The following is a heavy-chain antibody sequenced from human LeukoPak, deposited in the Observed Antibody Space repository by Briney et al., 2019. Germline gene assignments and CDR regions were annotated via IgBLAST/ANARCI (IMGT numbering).Heavy chain of an antibody. D-gene: IGHD6-13*01. CDR2: ISSSGFST. CDR3: AKDQQQLAFDY. J-gene: IGHJ4*02. CDR1: GGRFSNSY. V-gene: IGHV3-23*01. Sequence: ETLSLTCSVSGGRFSNSYWSWIRQPPGKGLEWVSVISSSGFSTYYAVSVKGRFTISRDNSKNTLYLETNSLRAEDTAIYYCAKDQQQLAFDYWGQGTLVTVSS.